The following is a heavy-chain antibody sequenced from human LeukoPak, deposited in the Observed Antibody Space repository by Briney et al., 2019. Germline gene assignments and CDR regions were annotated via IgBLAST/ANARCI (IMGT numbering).Heavy chain of an antibody. J-gene: IGHJ4*02. Sequence: SETLSLTCAVSGGSISSGGYSWSWIRQPPGKGLEWIGYIYYSGSTYYNPSLKSRVTISVDTSKNQFSLKLSSVTAADTAVYYCARGYHYDSSGYLSYFDYWGQGTLVTVSS. CDR2: IYYSGST. V-gene: IGHV4-30-4*07. CDR3: ARGYHYDSSGYLSYFDY. D-gene: IGHD3-22*01. CDR1: GGSISSGGYS.